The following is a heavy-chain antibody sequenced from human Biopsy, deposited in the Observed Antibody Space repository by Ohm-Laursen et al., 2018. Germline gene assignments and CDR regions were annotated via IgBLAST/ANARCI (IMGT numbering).Heavy chain of an antibody. CDR1: GGSFSGYD. V-gene: IGHV4-34*01. CDR2: FSHTGTT. Sequence: SDTLSLTWAVDGGSFSGYDWTWIRQPPGKGLEGVGEFSHTGTTIYNPSLKSRLTISVDKSKNHFSLRLTSVTAADTATYFCARGPYGDNAGAFDVWGQGTVVTVSS. J-gene: IGHJ3*01. D-gene: IGHD4/OR15-4a*01. CDR3: ARGPYGDNAGAFDV.